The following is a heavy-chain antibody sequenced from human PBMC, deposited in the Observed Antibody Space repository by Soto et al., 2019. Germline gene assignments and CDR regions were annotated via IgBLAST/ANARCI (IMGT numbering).Heavy chain of an antibody. J-gene: IGHJ6*02. CDR1: GFTFSTYT. CDR2: ISYDGSSR. CDR3: AKDGYCSGGSCLDGMDV. V-gene: IGHV3-30-3*01. Sequence: GGSLRLSCAASGFTFSTYTMHWVRQAPGKGLEWVTLISYDGSSRYYADSVKGRFTISRDNSKNTLYLQMNSLRAEDTAIYYCAKDGYCSGGSCLDGMDVWGQGTTVTAP. D-gene: IGHD2-15*01.